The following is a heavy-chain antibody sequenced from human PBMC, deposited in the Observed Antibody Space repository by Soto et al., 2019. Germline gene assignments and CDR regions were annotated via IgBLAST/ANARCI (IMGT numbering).Heavy chain of an antibody. V-gene: IGHV3-74*01. Sequence: PGGSLRLPCAASGVTLSSYWIHWVRQAPGKGLVWVSRINSDGSTTNYADSAKGRFTISRDNAKNTLYLQMNSLRAEDTAVYYCARGVAGYYAMDVWGQGTTVTVS. CDR2: INSDGSTT. J-gene: IGHJ6*02. CDR3: ARGVAGYYAMDV. CDR1: GVTLSSYW. D-gene: IGHD2-15*01.